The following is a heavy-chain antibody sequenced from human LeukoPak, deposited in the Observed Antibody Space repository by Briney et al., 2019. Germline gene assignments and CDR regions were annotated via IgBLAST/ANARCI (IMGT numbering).Heavy chain of an antibody. J-gene: IGHJ3*01. D-gene: IGHD1-26*01. Sequence: ASVKLPCQACSYTFTHLYLHRLGQAPGHALEWLGWIYVGTGSASADDKYRDRVIMTTDTLISTVYLELTGLTSDDAAHYDCVTSGDALCDAFDVWGQGTKVTVGS. V-gene: IGHV1-2*02. CDR1: SYTFTHLY. CDR2: IYVGTGSA. CDR3: VTSGDALCDAFDV.